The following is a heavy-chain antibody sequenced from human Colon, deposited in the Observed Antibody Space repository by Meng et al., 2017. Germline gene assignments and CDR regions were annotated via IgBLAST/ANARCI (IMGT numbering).Heavy chain of an antibody. CDR2: IHPSDCDT. J-gene: IGHJ3*02. CDR3: AKRPNIGETMAGGDFDI. V-gene: IGHV5-51*01. CDR1: GYSFASYW. D-gene: IGHD3-10*01. Sequence: GESLKISCKASGYSFASYWIGWVRQTPGKGLEWMGIIHPSDCDTRYSPSFQGQVTMSVDKSISAAYLQGRSLKAAENAMYYGAKRPNIGETMAGGDFDIWGQGTMVTVSS.